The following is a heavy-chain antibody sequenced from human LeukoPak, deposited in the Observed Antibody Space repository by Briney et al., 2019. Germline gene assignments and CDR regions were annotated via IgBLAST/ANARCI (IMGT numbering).Heavy chain of an antibody. Sequence: GGSLRLSCAASGFTFSSFAMTWVRQAPGKGLKWVSAISGSASTYYADSVKGRFTISRDNSKNTLYLQMNSLRAEDTAVYYCAKDGPKYSSSSDYWGQGTLVTVSS. J-gene: IGHJ4*02. D-gene: IGHD6-6*01. CDR1: GFTFSSFA. V-gene: IGHV3-23*01. CDR3: AKDGPKYSSSSDY. CDR2: ISGSAST.